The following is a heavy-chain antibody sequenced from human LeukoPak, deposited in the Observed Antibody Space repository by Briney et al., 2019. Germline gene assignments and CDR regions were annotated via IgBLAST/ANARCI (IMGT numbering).Heavy chain of an antibody. CDR3: ARGCSSTSCQRAFDY. Sequence: SETLSLTCAVYGRSFSGYYWSWIRQPPGKGLEWIGEINHSGSTNYNPSLKSRVTISVDTSENQFSLKLSSVTAADTAVYYCARGCSSTSCQRAFDYWGQGTLVTVSS. V-gene: IGHV4-34*01. J-gene: IGHJ4*02. D-gene: IGHD2-2*01. CDR2: INHSGST. CDR1: GRSFSGYY.